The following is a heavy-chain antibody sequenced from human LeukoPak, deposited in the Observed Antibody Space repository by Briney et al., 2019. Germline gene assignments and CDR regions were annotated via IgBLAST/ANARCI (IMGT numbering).Heavy chain of an antibody. CDR3: ARVRGYSYVDY. V-gene: IGHV4-34*01. Sequence: SETLSLTCAVSGGSFSGYYWSWIRQPPGKGLEWIGEINHSGSTNYNPSLKSRVTISVDTSKNQFSLKLSSVTAADTAVYYCARVRGYSYVDYWGQGTLVTVSS. CDR2: INHSGST. D-gene: IGHD5-18*01. CDR1: GGSFSGYY. J-gene: IGHJ4*02.